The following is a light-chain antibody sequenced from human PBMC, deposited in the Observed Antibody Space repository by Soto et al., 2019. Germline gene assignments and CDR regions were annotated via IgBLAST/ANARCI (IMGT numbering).Light chain of an antibody. CDR1: QSVSSN. V-gene: IGKV3-15*01. Sequence: EIVMTQSPATLSVSPGGRATLSCRASQSVSSNLAWYQQQPGQAPRLLIYGASTRDTGIPARFSGSGSGTEFTLPISSLQSEDFAVYYCQQYDTWPPDFCPGTKVDI. J-gene: IGKJ3*01. CDR3: QQYDTWPPD. CDR2: GAS.